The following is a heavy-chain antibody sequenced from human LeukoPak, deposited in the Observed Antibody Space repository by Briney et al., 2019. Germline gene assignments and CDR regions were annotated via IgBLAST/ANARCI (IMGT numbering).Heavy chain of an antibody. CDR2: IYYSGSA. CDR3: ARGFGDWGLSWFDP. V-gene: IGHV4-61*01. CDR1: GGSVSSGSYY. Sequence: PSETLSLTCTVSGGSVSSGSYYWSWIRQPPGKGLEWIGYIYYSGSAKYNPSLKSRVTISVDTSKNQFSLKLTSVTAADTAVYYCARGFGDWGLSWFDPWGPGTLVTVSS. D-gene: IGHD3-10*01. J-gene: IGHJ5*02.